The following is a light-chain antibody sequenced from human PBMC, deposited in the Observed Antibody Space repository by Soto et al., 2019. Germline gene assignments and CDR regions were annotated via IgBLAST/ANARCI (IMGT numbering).Light chain of an antibody. CDR2: KAS. CDR3: QHYHDYWT. J-gene: IGKJ1*01. CDR1: QRISSR. Sequence: DIQMTQSPSTLSASVGDRVTIACRASQRISSRLAWYQQKPVKPTKLLIYKASSLESGVPSRFGGSGSGTEFTLTISSLQPDDCATYYCQHYHDYWTFGQGTKVEIK. V-gene: IGKV1-5*03.